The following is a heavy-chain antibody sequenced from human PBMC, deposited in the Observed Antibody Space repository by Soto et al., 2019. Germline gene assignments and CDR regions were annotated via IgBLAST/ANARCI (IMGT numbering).Heavy chain of an antibody. CDR3: ASHSYCSGGSCYSPPFDY. J-gene: IGHJ4*02. D-gene: IGHD2-15*01. V-gene: IGHV3-21*01. Sequence: GGSLRLSCAASGFTFSSYSMNWVRQAPWKGLEWVSSISSSSSYIYYADSVKGRFTISRDNAKNSLYLQMNSLRAEDTAVYYCASHSYCSGGSCYSPPFDYWGQGTLVTVSS. CDR2: ISSSSSYI. CDR1: GFTFSSYS.